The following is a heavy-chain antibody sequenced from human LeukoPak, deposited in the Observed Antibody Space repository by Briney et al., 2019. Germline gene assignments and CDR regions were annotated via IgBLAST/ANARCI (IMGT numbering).Heavy chain of an antibody. CDR1: GFTFSNHW. D-gene: IGHD2-8*02. V-gene: IGHV3-74*01. CDR3: ARTGTGGDLDI. Sequence: SGGSLRLSCAASGFTFSNHWLHWVRQAAGKGLVWVSRINSDGTSTIYADSVKGRFTISRDNAKSTVYLQMNSLTAEDTAVYYCARTGTGGDLDIWGQGTMVTVSS. J-gene: IGHJ3*02. CDR2: INSDGTST.